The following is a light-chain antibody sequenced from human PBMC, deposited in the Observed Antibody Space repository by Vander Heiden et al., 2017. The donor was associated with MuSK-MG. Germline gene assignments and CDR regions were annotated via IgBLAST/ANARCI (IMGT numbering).Light chain of an antibody. CDR1: QSVSSN. V-gene: IGKV3-15*01. CDR3: QQHNNWPPLT. Sequence: EIVLTQSPATLSVSPGARATLSCGASQSVSSNLAWYQQKPGQAPRLLIYGASTSATGIPASFSGSGSGTDFTLTISSRQSEDFAVYYCQQHNNWPPLTFGGGTKVEIK. J-gene: IGKJ4*01. CDR2: GAS.